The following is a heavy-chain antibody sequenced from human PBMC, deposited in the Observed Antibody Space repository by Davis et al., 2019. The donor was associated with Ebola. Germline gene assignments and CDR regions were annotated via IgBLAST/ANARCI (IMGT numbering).Heavy chain of an antibody. CDR2: ILADGSNK. CDR1: GFTLSGYD. V-gene: IGHV3-33*01. D-gene: IGHD6-19*01. J-gene: IGHJ4*02. Sequence: GESLKISCAASGFTLSGYDMNWVRQAPGKGLQWVAVILADGSNKYYADSVKGRFTISRDNSKNTLYLQMNSLRAEDTAVYYCATTPQYSSGQNKPFEYWGQGTLVTVSS. CDR3: ATTPQYSSGQNKPFEY.